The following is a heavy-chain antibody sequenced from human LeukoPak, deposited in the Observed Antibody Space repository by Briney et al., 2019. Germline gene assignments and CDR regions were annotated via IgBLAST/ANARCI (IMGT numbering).Heavy chain of an antibody. CDR2: IDPSDSYT. Sequence: GESLKISCKGSGYSFTSYWVSWVRQMPGKGLEWMGRIDPSDSYTNYSPSFQGHVTISADKSISTAYLQWSSLKASDTAMYYCARQVDGIAVAGLDYWGQGTLVTVSS. D-gene: IGHD6-19*01. CDR1: GYSFTSYW. V-gene: IGHV5-10-1*01. CDR3: ARQVDGIAVAGLDY. J-gene: IGHJ4*02.